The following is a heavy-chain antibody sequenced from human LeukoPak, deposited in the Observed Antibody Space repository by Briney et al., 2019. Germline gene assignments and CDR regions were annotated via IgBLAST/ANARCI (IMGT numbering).Heavy chain of an antibody. CDR1: GFTFSSYA. Sequence: PGGSLRLSCAASGFTFSSYAMHWVRHAPGQGLVWVSRIKGDGISTNYADSVKGRFTNSRDIAKNTLYLQMNSLRAEDTGVYYCAKDHYWSIDYWGRGTLVTVSS. V-gene: IGHV3-74*01. CDR3: AKDHYWSIDY. D-gene: IGHD3-3*01. J-gene: IGHJ4*02. CDR2: IKGDGIST.